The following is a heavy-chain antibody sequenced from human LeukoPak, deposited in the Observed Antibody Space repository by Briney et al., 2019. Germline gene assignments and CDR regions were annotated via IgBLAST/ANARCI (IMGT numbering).Heavy chain of an antibody. J-gene: IGHJ4*02. D-gene: IGHD1-26*01. CDR3: ARGSSGRYFAFIDY. CDR2: ISATGGTT. CDR1: GFTFSSYG. Sequence: PGGSLRLSCAASGFTFSSYGMSWVRQAPGKGLEWVSAISATGGTTYYADSVKGRFTISRDNAKNSLYLQMNSLRVEDTAVYYCARGSSGRYFAFIDYWGQGILVTVSS. V-gene: IGHV3-23*01.